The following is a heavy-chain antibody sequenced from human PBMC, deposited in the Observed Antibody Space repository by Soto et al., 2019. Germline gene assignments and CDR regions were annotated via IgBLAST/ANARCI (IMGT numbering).Heavy chain of an antibody. Sequence: SETLSLTCAVYGGSFSGYYWSWIRQPPGKGLEWIGEINHSGSTNYNPSLKSRVTISVDTSKNQFSLKLSSVTAADTAVYYCARGIAFDYWGQGTLVTVSS. CDR2: INHSGST. J-gene: IGHJ4*02. D-gene: IGHD6-13*01. V-gene: IGHV4-34*01. CDR3: ARGIAFDY. CDR1: GGSFSGYY.